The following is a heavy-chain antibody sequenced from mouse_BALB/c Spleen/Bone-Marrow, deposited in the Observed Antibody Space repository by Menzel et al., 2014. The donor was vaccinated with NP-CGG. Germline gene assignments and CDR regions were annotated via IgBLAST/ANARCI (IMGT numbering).Heavy chain of an antibody. Sequence: EVQVVESGGGLVQPGDSLRLSCATSGFTFSDFYMEWVRQPPGKRLEWIAASRNKAKYYTTEYSASVKGRFIVSRDTSQSVLYLQMSALRAEDTAIYYCARDVGYGNYFVYWGQGTLDTVSA. CDR1: GFTFSDFY. D-gene: IGHD2-10*02. J-gene: IGHJ3*01. V-gene: IGHV7-1*02. CDR2: SRNKAKYYTT. CDR3: ARDVGYGNYFVY.